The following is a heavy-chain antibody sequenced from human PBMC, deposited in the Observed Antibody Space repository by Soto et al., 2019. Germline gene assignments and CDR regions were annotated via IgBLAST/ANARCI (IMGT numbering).Heavy chain of an antibody. Sequence: ASVKVSCKASGYTFTSYYMHWVRQAPGQGLEWMGIINPSGGSTSYAQKFQGRVTMTRDTSTSTVYMELSSLRSEDTAVYYCARGRAYDILTGYGWFDPWGQGTLVTSPQ. CDR2: INPSGGST. CDR1: GYTFTSYY. J-gene: IGHJ5*02. CDR3: ARGRAYDILTGYGWFDP. V-gene: IGHV1-46*01. D-gene: IGHD3-9*01.